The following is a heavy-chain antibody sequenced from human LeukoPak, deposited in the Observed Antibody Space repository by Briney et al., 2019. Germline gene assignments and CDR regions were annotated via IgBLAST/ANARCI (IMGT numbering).Heavy chain of an antibody. CDR1: GFTFSSYS. Sequence: GGSLRLSCAASGFTFSSYSMNWVRQAPGKGLEWVSSISSSSSYIYYADSVKGRFTISRDNAKNSLYLQMNSLRAEDTAVYYCATVPQAPYYYDSSGYYYLDYWGQGTLVTVSS. V-gene: IGHV3-21*01. CDR2: ISSSSSYI. D-gene: IGHD3-22*01. CDR3: ATVPQAPYYYDSSGYYYLDY. J-gene: IGHJ4*02.